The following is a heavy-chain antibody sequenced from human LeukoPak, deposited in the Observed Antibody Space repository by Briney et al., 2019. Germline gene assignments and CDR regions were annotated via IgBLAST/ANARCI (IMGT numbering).Heavy chain of an antibody. D-gene: IGHD6-19*01. Sequence: HGESLKISCKGSGYSFTSYWIGWVRQMPGKGLEWMGIIYPGDSDTRYSPSFQGQVTISADKSISTAYLQWSSLKASDTATYYCARPHTVAGTSFDYWGQGTLVTVSS. CDR3: ARPHTVAGTSFDY. V-gene: IGHV5-51*01. CDR1: GYSFTSYW. J-gene: IGHJ4*02. CDR2: IYPGDSDT.